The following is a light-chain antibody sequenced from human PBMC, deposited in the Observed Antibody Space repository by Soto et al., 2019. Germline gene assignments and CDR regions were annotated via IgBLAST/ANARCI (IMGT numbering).Light chain of an antibody. J-gene: IGLJ2*01. CDR2: EDN. V-gene: IGLV6-57*04. Sequence: FMLTQPHSVSESPGKTVTISCTRSSGSIASNYVQWYQQRPGSAPTTVIYEDNQRPSGVPDRCSGSIDSSSNSASLTISGLKTEDEADYYCSSYNSSNRVVFGGGTKLTVL. CDR3: SSYNSSNRVV. CDR1: SGSIASNY.